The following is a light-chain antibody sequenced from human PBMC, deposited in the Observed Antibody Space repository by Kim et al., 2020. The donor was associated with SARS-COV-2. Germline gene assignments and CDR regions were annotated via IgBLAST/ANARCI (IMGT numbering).Light chain of an antibody. CDR3: QQYASSPLT. J-gene: IGKJ4*01. V-gene: IGKV3-20*01. CDR1: QSVSSNY. CDR2: GAS. Sequence: SPGERATLSGRASQSVSSNYVAWYQQRPGQAPRLLIYGASSRATGIPDRFSGTGYGTDFTFTITRLEREDFAVYYCQQYASSPLTFGGGTKVDIK.